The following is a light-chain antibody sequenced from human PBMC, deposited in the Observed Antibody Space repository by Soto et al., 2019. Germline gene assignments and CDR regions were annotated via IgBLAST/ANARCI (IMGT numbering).Light chain of an antibody. Sequence: QSALAQPPSASGSTGESVTISCTGTSSDVGAYNYVSWYQQHPGKAPKLVIYEVTERPSGVPERFSGSKSGSTASLTVSGLQAEDEALYYCASYAGNNNFVLFRGGTKLTVL. CDR3: ASYAGNNNFVL. J-gene: IGLJ2*01. V-gene: IGLV2-8*01. CDR1: SSDVGAYNY. CDR2: EVT.